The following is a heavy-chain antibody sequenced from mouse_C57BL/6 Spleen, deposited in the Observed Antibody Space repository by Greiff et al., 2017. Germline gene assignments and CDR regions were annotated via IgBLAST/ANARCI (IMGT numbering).Heavy chain of an antibody. Sequence: VQLKESGTVLARPGASVKMSCKTSGYTFTSYWMHWVKQRPGQGLEWIGAIYPGNSDTSYNQKFKGKAKLTAVTSASTAYMELISLTNEDSAVYYCTRFLSAGYDYDSYYFDDGGQGTTLTVSS. V-gene: IGHV1-5*01. CDR3: TRFLSAGYDYDSYYFDD. CDR2: IYPGNSDT. D-gene: IGHD2-4*01. J-gene: IGHJ2*01. CDR1: GYTFTSYW.